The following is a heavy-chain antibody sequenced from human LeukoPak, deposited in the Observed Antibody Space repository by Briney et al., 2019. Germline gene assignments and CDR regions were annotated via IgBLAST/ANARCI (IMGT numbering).Heavy chain of an antibody. CDR2: IYETGST. V-gene: IGHV4-39*01. D-gene: IGHD3-9*01. J-gene: IGHJ3*01. Sequence: PSETLSLTCSVSGGSLSSSSCYWGWIRQPPGRGLEWIGNIYETGSTNYNPSLKSRVTISVDTSKNQFSLKLSSVTAADTAVYYCVRPDDNSFDFWGQGTMVTVSS. CDR1: GGSLSSSSCY. CDR3: VRPDDNSFDF.